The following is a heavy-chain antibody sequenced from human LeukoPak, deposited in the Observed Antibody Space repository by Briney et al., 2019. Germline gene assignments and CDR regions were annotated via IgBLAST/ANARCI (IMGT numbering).Heavy chain of an antibody. J-gene: IGHJ4*02. Sequence: GGSLRPSCAASGFTFSSNVMIWVRQAPGQGLEWVSSIPASGGSTYYADSVKGRFSISRDNSKNSLYLQMNSLRAEDTAVYYCAKESSGGWYFDYWGQGTLVTVSS. CDR1: GFTFSSNV. CDR2: IPASGGST. CDR3: AKESSGGWYFDY. V-gene: IGHV3-23*01. D-gene: IGHD6-19*01.